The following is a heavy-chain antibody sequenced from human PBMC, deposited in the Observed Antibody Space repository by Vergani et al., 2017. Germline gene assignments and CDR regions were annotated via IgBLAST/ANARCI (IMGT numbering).Heavy chain of an antibody. CDR2: IDWDDDK. V-gene: IGHV2-70*01. CDR1: GFSLSTSGMC. CDR3: ARAVITMVRGANFDY. Sequence: QVTLRESGPALVKPTQTLTLTCTFSGFSLSTSGMCVSWIRQPPGKALEWLALIDWDDDKYYSTSLKTRLTISKDTSKNQVVLTMTNMDPVDTATYYCARAVITMVRGANFDYWGQGTLVTVSS. J-gene: IGHJ4*02. D-gene: IGHD3-10*01.